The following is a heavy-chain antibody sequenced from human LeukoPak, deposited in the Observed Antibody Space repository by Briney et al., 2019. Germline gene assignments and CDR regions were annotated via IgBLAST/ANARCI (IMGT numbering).Heavy chain of an antibody. D-gene: IGHD1-26*01. J-gene: IGHJ4*02. CDR1: GGSISSYY. CDR3: ASARTTFGMVGATYYFDY. CDR2: IYYSGST. V-gene: IGHV4-59*08. Sequence: PSETLSLTCTVSGGSISSYYWSWIRQPPGKGLEWIGYIYYSGSTNYNPSLKSRVTISVDTSKNQFSLKLSSVTAADTAVYYCASARTTFGMVGATYYFDYWGQGTLVTVSS.